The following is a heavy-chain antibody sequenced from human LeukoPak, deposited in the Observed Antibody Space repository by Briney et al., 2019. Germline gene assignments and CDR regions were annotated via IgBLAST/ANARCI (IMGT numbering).Heavy chain of an antibody. V-gene: IGHV3-30-3*01. J-gene: IGHJ6*02. CDR1: GFTFSNYA. CDR2: MSSDGSNK. Sequence: GGSLRLSCAASGFTFSNYAIHWVRQAPGKGLEWVAVMSSDGSNKYYADSVKGRFTISRDNSNNTVFLQMNSLRAEDTALYYCARDVKDTRITSHYYYYYDMDVWGQGTTVIVSS. CDR3: ARDVKDTRITSHYYYYYDMDV. D-gene: IGHD3-16*01.